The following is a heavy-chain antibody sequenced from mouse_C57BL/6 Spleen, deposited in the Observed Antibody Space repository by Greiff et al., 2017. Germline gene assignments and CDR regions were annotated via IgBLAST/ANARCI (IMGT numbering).Heavy chain of an antibody. J-gene: IGHJ4*01. V-gene: IGHV2-9-1*01. CDR3: AKFITTVVAGDYAMDY. CDR2: IWTGGGT. CDR1: GFSLTSYA. Sequence: QVQGVESGPGLVAPSQSLSITCTVSGFSLTSYAISWVRQPPGKGLEWLGVIWTGGGTNYNSALKSRLSISKDNSKSQVFLKMNSLQTDDTARYYCAKFITTVVAGDYAMDYWGQGTSVTVSS. D-gene: IGHD1-1*01.